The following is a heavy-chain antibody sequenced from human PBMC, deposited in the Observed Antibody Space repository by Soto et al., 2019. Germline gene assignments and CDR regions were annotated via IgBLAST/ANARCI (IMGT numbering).Heavy chain of an antibody. CDR2: IYHSGSP. CDR1: SGSIFTTNW. CDR3: ARKPDVATAKVGGGYVFDV. D-gene: IGHD3-16*01. Sequence: QVQLQESGPGLVKPSGTLSLTCAASSGSIFTTNWWSWVRQSPGRGLQWIGDIYHSGSPKYNPSLKSRVSISIDKSKVGFFLNLTSVTAADTAVYYCARKPDVATAKVGGGYVFDVWGQGTMVTGSS. V-gene: IGHV4-4*02. J-gene: IGHJ3*01.